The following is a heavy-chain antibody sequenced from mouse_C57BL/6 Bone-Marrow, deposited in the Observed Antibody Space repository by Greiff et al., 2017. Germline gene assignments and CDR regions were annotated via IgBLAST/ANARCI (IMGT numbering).Heavy chain of an antibody. D-gene: IGHD3-2*02. CDR2: IYPSDSET. V-gene: IGHV1-61*01. Sequence: QVQLQQPGAELVRPGSSVKLSCKASGYTFTSYWMDWVKQRPGQGLEWIGNIYPSDSETHYNQKFKDKATLTVDKSSSTAYMQLSSLTSEDSAIYYCARKTAQGYFDYWGQGTTLTVSS. CDR1: GYTFTSYW. J-gene: IGHJ2*01. CDR3: ARKTAQGYFDY.